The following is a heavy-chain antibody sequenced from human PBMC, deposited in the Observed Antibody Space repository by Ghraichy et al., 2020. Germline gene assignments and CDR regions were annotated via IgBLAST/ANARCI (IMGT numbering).Heavy chain of an antibody. CDR2: IYYSGST. D-gene: IGHD2-21*01. CDR3: ARLHRGMVVSPFDY. CDR1: GGSISSSSYY. Sequence: SEPLSLTCTVSGGSISSSSYYWGWLRQPPGKGLEWIGSIYYSGSTYYNPSLKSRVTISVDTSKNQFSLKLSSVTAADTAVYYCARLHRGMVVSPFDYWGQGTLVTVSS. V-gene: IGHV4-39*01. J-gene: IGHJ4*02.